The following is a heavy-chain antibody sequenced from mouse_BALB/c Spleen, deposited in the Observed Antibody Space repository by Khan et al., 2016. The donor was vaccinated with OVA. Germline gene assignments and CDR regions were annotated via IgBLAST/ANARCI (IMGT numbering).Heavy chain of an antibody. J-gene: IGHJ2*01. CDR1: GYSFTGYF. CDR3: ARKNGSDFDY. Sequence: VQLKESGPELVQPGASVKISCKASGYSFTGYFMNWVMQSHGKSLEWIGRINPHIGKTLYNQKFKDKATLTVDESSSTAHMELRSLASEDSAVHYCARKNGSDFDYWGQGTTLTVSS. CDR2: INPHIGKT. V-gene: IGHV1-20*02. D-gene: IGHD1-1*01.